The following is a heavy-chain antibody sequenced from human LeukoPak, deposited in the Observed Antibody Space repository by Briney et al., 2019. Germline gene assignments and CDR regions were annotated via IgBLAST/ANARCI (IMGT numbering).Heavy chain of an antibody. J-gene: IGHJ1*01. D-gene: IGHD3-22*01. CDR1: GFTFDDYA. Sequence: GGSLRLSCAASGFTFDDYAMHWVRQAPGKGLEWVSLISGDGRSTYFADSVKGRFTISRDNSKNSLYLQMNSLRTENTALYYCAKVYRYYDSSCQHWGQGTLVTVSS. V-gene: IGHV3-43*02. CDR2: ISGDGRST. CDR3: AKVYRYYDSSCQH.